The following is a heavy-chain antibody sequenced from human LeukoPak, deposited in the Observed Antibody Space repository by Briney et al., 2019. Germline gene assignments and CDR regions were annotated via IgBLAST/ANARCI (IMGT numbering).Heavy chain of an antibody. CDR3: ARGDGDYGGLGY. V-gene: IGHV4-30-2*01. Sequence: PSETLSLTCAVSGGSISSGGYSWSWIRQPPGTGLEWIGYIYHSGSTYYTPSLKSRVTISVDRSKNQFSLKLSSVTAADTAVYYCARGDGDYGGLGYWGQGTLVTVSS. CDR1: GGSISSGGYS. J-gene: IGHJ4*02. D-gene: IGHD4-17*01. CDR2: IYHSGST.